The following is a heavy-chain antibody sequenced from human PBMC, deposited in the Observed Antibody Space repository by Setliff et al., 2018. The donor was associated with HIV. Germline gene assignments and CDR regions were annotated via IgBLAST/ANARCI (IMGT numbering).Heavy chain of an antibody. CDR1: GGTFSNYG. D-gene: IGHD4-17*01. CDR2: IIPVFGTA. V-gene: IGHV1-69*05. J-gene: IGHJ6*02. CDR3: ARLRRGRATVTTGGMDV. Sequence: SVKVSCKAYGGTFSNYGISWVRQAPGQGLEWMGGIIPVFGTANYAQKFQGRVTITTDESTSTAYMELSSLRSDDTAVYYCARLRRGRATVTTGGMDVWGQGTTVTVSS.